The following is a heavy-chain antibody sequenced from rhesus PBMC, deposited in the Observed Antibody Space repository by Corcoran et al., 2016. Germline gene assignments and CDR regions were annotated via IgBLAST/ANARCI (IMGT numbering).Heavy chain of an antibody. CDR1: GGSISDVYY. CDR3: AREYSNYGYFDY. D-gene: IGHD4-23*01. J-gene: IGHJ4*01. V-gene: IGHV4-106*01. CDR2: IYGSGGGT. Sequence: QVQLQESGPGLVKPSETLSLTCAFSGGSISDVYYWSWIRQPPGKGLDWIGYIYGSGGGTNYNPSLKNRLTISIDTSKNQFSLKLSSVTAADTAVYYCAREYSNYGYFDYWGQGVLVTVSS.